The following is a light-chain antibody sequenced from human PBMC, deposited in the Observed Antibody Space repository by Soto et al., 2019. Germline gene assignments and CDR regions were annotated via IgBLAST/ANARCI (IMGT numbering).Light chain of an antibody. Sequence: QSVLTQPPSVSGAPGQRVTISCTGSSSNIGAGYDVHWYQQLPGTAPKLLIYGNSNRPSGVPDRFSGSKSGTSASLAITGLQAEDDADYSCQSHDSSQSGWVFGGGTQLTVL. CDR2: GNS. J-gene: IGLJ3*02. CDR1: SSNIGAGYD. CDR3: QSHDSSQSGWV. V-gene: IGLV1-40*01.